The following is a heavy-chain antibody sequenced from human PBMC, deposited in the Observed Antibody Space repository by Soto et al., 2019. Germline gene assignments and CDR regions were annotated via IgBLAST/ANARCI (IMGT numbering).Heavy chain of an antibody. CDR3: AREPLNYYDSSEPQL. CDR1: GFSFSNYV. D-gene: IGHD3-22*01. V-gene: IGHV3-11*01. J-gene: IGHJ4*02. CDR2: ISSSGSTI. Sequence: GGSLRLSCAASGFSFSNYVMSWIRQAPGKGLEWVSYISSSGSTIYYADSVKGRFTISRDNAKNSLYLQMNSLRAEDTAVYYCAREPLNYYDSSEPQLWGQGTLVTVSS.